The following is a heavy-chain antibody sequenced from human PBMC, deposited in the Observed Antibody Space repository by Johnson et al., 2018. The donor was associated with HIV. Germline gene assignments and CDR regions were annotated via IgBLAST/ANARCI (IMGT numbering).Heavy chain of an antibody. CDR2: IGTAGDT. J-gene: IGHJ3*02. V-gene: IGHV3-13*01. CDR1: GFTFSSYD. D-gene: IGHD5-24*01. CDR3: ARGGLRRDGYNSGADAFDI. Sequence: VQLVESGGGLVQPGGSLRLSCAASGFTFSSYDMHWVRQATGKGLEWVSAIGTAGDTYYPGSVKGRFTISRDNSKNTLFLQMNSLRAEDTAVYYCARGGLRRDGYNSGADAFDIWGQGTMVTVSS.